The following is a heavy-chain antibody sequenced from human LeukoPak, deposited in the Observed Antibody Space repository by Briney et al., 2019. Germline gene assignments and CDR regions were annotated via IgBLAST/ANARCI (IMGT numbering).Heavy chain of an antibody. J-gene: IGHJ4*02. Sequence: GGSLRLSCAASGFTFSSYSMNWVRQAPGKGLEWVSSISSSSSYIYYADSVKGRFTISRDNAKNSLYLQMDSLRAEDTAVYYCAPGGSSVTFDYWGQGTLVTVSS. CDR1: GFTFSSYS. D-gene: IGHD2-15*01. CDR2: ISSSSSYI. V-gene: IGHV3-21*01. CDR3: APGGSSVTFDY.